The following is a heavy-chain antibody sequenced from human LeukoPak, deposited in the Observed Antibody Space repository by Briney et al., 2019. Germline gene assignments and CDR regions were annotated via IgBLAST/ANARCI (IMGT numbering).Heavy chain of an antibody. CDR1: GYTFASYD. J-gene: IGHJ4*02. Sequence: ASVTVSCKASGYTFASYDINWVRQAPGQGLEWMGWMNPNSGNTGYAQKFQGRVTMTRNTSISTAYMELSSLRSEDTAVYYCARSRGRGYEIWGQGTLVTVSS. CDR3: ARSRGRGYEI. CDR2: MNPNSGNT. D-gene: IGHD5-12*01. V-gene: IGHV1-8*01.